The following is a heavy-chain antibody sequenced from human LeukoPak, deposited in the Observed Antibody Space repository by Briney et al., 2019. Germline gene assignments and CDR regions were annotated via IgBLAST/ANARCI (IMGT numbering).Heavy chain of an antibody. J-gene: IGHJ3*02. Sequence: SQTLSLTCAVSGGSISSGGYSWSSIRQPPGKGLEWIGYIYHSGSTYYNPSLKSRVTISVDRSKNQFSLKLSSVTAADTAVYYCARRGGSADAFDIWGQGTMVTVSS. CDR2: IYHSGST. D-gene: IGHD3-10*01. CDR1: GGSISSGGYS. CDR3: ARRGGSADAFDI. V-gene: IGHV4-30-2*01.